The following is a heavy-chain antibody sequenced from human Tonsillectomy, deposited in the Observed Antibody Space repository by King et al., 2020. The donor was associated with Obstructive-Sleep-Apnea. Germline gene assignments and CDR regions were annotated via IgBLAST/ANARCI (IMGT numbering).Heavy chain of an antibody. D-gene: IGHD3-22*01. CDR3: AKLTDYDSSGYYLY. J-gene: IGHJ4*02. CDR2: ISGSGGST. Sequence: VQLVESGGGLVQPGGSLRLSCAASGFTFSSYAMSWVRQAPGKGLEWVSAISGSGGSTYYADSVKGRFTISRDNSKNTLYMQMNSLRAEDTAVYYCAKLTDYDSSGYYLYWGQGTLVTVSP. CDR1: GFTFSSYA. V-gene: IGHV3-23*04.